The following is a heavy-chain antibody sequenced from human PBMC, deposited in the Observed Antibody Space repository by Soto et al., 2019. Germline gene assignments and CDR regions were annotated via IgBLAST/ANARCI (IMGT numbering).Heavy chain of an antibody. CDR2: INPRGGST. Sequence: QVQLVQSGAEVKKPGASVNVSCKASGYTFTSYYMHWVRQAPGQGLEWMGIINPRGGSTTYAQKFQGRVTVTRDTSTSTVYMELSNLRSDDTAIYYCARVALSGGGWLDPGGQGTLVTVSS. CDR1: GYTFTSYY. V-gene: IGHV1-46*01. CDR3: ARVALSGGGWLDP. J-gene: IGHJ5*02. D-gene: IGHD1-26*01.